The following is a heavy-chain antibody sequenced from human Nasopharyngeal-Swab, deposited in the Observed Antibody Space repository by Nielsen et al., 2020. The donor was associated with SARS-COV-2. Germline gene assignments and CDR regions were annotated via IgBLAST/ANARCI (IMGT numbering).Heavy chain of an antibody. V-gene: IGHV3-23*01. CDR2: ISGSGGST. CDR3: AKDRGTYSSFAMDA. J-gene: IGHJ6*02. Sequence: GESLKISCAASGFTFSSYAMSWVRRAPGKGLEWVSAISGSGGSTYYADSVKGRFTISRDNSKNTLYLQMNSLRAEDTAVYYCAKDRGTYSSFAMDAWGRGTTVTVSS. D-gene: IGHD2-21*01. CDR1: GFTFSSYA.